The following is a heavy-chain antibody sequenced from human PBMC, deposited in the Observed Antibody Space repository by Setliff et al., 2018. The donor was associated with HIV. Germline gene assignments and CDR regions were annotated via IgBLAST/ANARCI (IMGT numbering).Heavy chain of an antibody. CDR3: ARPVEMANREFDY. CDR2: INHSGST. CDR1: GFTFGDDA. Sequence: PSETLRLSCTASGFTFGDDAMSWFRQPPGKGLEWIGEINHSGSTYYNPSLKSRVTISVDTSKNQFSLKLSSVTAADTAVYYCARPVEMANREFDYWGQGTLVTVSS. J-gene: IGHJ4*02. V-gene: IGHV4-34*01. D-gene: IGHD1-26*01.